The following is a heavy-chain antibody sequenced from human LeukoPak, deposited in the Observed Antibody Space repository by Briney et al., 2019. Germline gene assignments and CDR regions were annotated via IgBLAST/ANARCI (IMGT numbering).Heavy chain of an antibody. V-gene: IGHV3-7*03. CDR2: IKEDGSER. CDR1: AFIFSGHW. J-gene: IGHJ4*02. D-gene: IGHD5-18*01. CDR3: ARERWLGGSFDY. Sequence: GGSLRLSCEGSAFIFSGHWMNWVRQTPGKGLEWVASIKEDGSERQYVDSVKGRFSISRDNTKGSLFLQLNSLRAEDTAVYYCARERWLGGSFDYWGQGTLVTVSS.